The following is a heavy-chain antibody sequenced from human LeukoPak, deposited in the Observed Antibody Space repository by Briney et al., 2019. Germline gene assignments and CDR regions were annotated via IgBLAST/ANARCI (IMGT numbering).Heavy chain of an antibody. V-gene: IGHV1-2*02. CDR1: GYTFTGYY. D-gene: IGHD4-23*01. CDR3: ARVKTYGGTDP. CDR2: INPNSGGT. J-gene: IGHJ5*02. Sequence: ASVKVSCKASGYTFTGYYMHWVRQAPGQGLEWMGWINPNSGGTNYARKFQGRVTMTRDTSISTAYMELSSLRSDDTEVYYCARVKTYGGTDPWGQGNLVTVSS.